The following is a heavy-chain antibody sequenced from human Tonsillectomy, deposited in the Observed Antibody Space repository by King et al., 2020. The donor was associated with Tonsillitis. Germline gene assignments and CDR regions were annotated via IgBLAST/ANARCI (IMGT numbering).Heavy chain of an antibody. CDR2: IIPIFGSA. D-gene: IGHD3-22*01. Sequence: QLVQSGAEVKKPGSSVKVSCKASGGTFSSSSFSWVRQAPGQGLEWVGGIIPIFGSADYAQKFQGRVTITADEATSTVYMELSGLRSEDTAFYNWARVRGQTQYDSIAVSWFDPWGQGTLVTVSS. V-gene: IGHV1-69*01. CDR3: ARVRGQTQYDSIAVSWFDP. J-gene: IGHJ5*02. CDR1: GGTFSSSS.